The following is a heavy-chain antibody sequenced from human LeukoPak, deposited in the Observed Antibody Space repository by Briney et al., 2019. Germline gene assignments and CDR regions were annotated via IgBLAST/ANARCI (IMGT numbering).Heavy chain of an antibody. Sequence: GGSLRLSCSASGFTFSSYAIHWVRQAPGKGLEYVTGISSNGGNTYNADSVKGRFTISRDNSKNTVNLQMSSLRAEDTAVYYCVKRTGLYFDYWGQGTQVTVSS. CDR3: VKRTGLYFDY. V-gene: IGHV3-64D*06. D-gene: IGHD7-27*01. CDR1: GFTFSSYA. CDR2: ISSNGGNT. J-gene: IGHJ4*02.